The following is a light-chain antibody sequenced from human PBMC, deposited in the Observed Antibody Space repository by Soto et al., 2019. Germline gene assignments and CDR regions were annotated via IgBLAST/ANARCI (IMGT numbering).Light chain of an antibody. V-gene: IGKV1-39*01. CDR1: QGISSY. CDR3: QQSYSTPRT. CDR2: AAS. Sequence: DIHITHSPSSLSASVGDRVTITCRASQGISSYLNWYQQKPGKAPKLLIYAASSLQSGVPSRFSGSGSGTDFTLTISSLQPEDFATYYCQQSYSTPRTFGQGTKVDIK. J-gene: IGKJ1*01.